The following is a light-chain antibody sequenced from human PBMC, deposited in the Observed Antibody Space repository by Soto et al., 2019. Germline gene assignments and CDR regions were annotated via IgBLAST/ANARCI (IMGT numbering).Light chain of an antibody. CDR3: QQSYSTPPYT. V-gene: IGKV1-39*01. CDR2: AAS. Sequence: DIQMTQSPSSLSASVGDRVTITCRASQSISNYLSWYQQKPGKAPKLLIYAASSMQSGVPSRFSGSGSGTDCTLTISSLQPEDFATYYCQQSYSTPPYTFGQGTKVDI. CDR1: QSISNY. J-gene: IGKJ2*01.